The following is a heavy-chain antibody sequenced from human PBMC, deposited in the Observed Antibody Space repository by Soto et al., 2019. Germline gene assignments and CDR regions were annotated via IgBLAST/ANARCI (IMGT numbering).Heavy chain of an antibody. J-gene: IGHJ6*02. Sequence: GGSLRLSCAASGFTFSNYAMHWVRQAPGKGLEWVAVISYDGSNKYYADSVKGRFTISRDNSKNTLYLQMNSLRAEDTAVYYCAREDIVVVPAAIPYYYYGMDVWGQGTTVTVSS. V-gene: IGHV3-30-3*01. D-gene: IGHD2-2*02. CDR3: AREDIVVVPAAIPYYYYGMDV. CDR2: ISYDGSNK. CDR1: GFTFSNYA.